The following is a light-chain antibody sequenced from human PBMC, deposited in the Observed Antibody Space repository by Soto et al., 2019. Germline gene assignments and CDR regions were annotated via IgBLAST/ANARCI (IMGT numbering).Light chain of an antibody. J-gene: IGKJ2*01. CDR3: QHYNSLYT. Sequence: IQMTQSPSTLSASVGDRVTITCRASQSISSWLAWYQQKPGKAPKLVIYRASSLERGAPSRFSGSGSGTEFTLTISRLHPDDFATYYCQHYNSLYTFGQGTKLEMK. CDR2: RAS. V-gene: IGKV1-5*03. CDR1: QSISSW.